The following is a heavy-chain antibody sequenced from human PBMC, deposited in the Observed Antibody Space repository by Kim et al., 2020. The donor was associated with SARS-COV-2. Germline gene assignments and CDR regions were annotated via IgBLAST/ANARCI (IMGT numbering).Heavy chain of an antibody. V-gene: IGHV5-51*01. D-gene: IGHD5-12*01. CDR1: GYSFTSYW. Sequence: GESLKISCKGSGYSFTSYWIGWVRQMPGKGLEWMGIIYPGDSDTRYRPSFQGQVTISADKSISTAYLQWSSLKASGTAMYYCARQDSGYVFPTYHYYMDVWGEGTTGTVSS. CDR2: IYPGDSDT. J-gene: IGHJ6*03. CDR3: ARQDSGYVFPTYHYYMDV.